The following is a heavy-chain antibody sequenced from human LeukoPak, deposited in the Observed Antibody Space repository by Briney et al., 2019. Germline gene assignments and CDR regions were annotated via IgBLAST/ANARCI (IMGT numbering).Heavy chain of an antibody. Sequence: ASVKVSCKASGYTFTGYYMHWVRQAPGQGLEWMGWISAYNGNTNYAQKLQGRVTMTTDTSTSTAYMELRSLRSDDTAVYYCAREYSSSWNNWFDPWGQGTLVTVSS. J-gene: IGHJ5*02. CDR1: GYTFTGYY. CDR3: AREYSSSWNNWFDP. CDR2: ISAYNGNT. V-gene: IGHV1-18*04. D-gene: IGHD6-13*01.